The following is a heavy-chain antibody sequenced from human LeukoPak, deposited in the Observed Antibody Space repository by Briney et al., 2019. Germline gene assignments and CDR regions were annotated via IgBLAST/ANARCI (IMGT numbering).Heavy chain of an antibody. CDR1: GGSISSSSHY. V-gene: IGHV4-39*06. J-gene: IGHJ4*02. CDR2: IYYSGST. D-gene: IGHD1-26*01. CDR3: ASGRVYSGSYFFDY. Sequence: SETLSLTCTVSGGSISSSSHYWGWIRQPPGKGLEWIGCIYYSGSTYYNPSLKSRVTISVDTSKNNFLLKLSAVTAADAAVYYCASGRVYSGSYFFDYWGREPWSPSPQ.